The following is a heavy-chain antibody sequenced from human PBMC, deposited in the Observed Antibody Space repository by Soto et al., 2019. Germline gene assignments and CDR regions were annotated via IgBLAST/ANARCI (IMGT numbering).Heavy chain of an antibody. Sequence: PSETLSLTCTVSGGSVSSGSYYWSWIRQPPGKGLGWIGYIYYSGSTNYNPSLKSRVTISVDTSKNQFSLKLSSVTAADTAGYYCARRGEPRYYYYGMDVWGQGTTVTVSS. CDR1: GGSVSSGSYY. CDR3: ARRGEPRYYYYGMDV. D-gene: IGHD1-26*01. V-gene: IGHV4-61*01. CDR2: IYYSGST. J-gene: IGHJ6*02.